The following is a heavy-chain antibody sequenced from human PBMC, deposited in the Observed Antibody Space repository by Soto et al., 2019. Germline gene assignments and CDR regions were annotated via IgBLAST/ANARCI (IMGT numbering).Heavy chain of an antibody. D-gene: IGHD3-16*01. CDR1: GYTFTAYY. CDR3: AIMIIGGFKGTWLDP. Sequence: QVQLLQSGAEVKKPGASVKVSCEASGYTFTAYYIHWVRQAPGQGLEWMGWINPHSGDTNYAQNFQGRVSMTRDTPISTAYMELSGLTHDDTAVYYCAIMIIGGFKGTWLDPGGQGTLVTFPS. V-gene: IGHV1-2*02. J-gene: IGHJ5*02. CDR2: INPHSGDT.